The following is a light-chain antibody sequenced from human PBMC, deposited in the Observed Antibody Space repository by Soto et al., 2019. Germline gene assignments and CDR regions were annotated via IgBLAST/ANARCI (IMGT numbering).Light chain of an antibody. J-gene: IGKJ1*01. CDR2: AVS. V-gene: IGKV3-15*01. CDR1: QSGSSN. CDR3: QQYNKWPLT. Sequence: EIMMTQSPGTLSASPWERATLSCRASQSGSSNLAWYHQKPGQAPRLLIYAVSTRATGIPARFSGSGSGTEFTLTISSLQSEDFAVYYCQQYNKWPLTFGQGTKVEIK.